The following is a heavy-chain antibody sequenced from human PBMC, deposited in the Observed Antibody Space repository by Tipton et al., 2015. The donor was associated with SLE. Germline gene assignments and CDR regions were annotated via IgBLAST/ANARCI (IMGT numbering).Heavy chain of an antibody. CDR2: IYPSGNT. Sequence: GLVKPSETLSLTCTVSGDSINSHYWSWIRQPAGKGLQWIGRIYPSGNTYNNPSLKSRLSISIDKSKNQFSLNLSSVIAADTAGYFCARDGKPGIPYKYYAMDVWGQGSTVTVSS. J-gene: IGHJ6*02. CDR1: GDSINSHY. CDR3: ARDGKPGIPYKYYAMDV. D-gene: IGHD2-2*02. V-gene: IGHV4-4*07.